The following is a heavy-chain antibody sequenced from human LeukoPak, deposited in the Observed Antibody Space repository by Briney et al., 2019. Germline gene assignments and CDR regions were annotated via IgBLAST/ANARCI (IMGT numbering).Heavy chain of an antibody. V-gene: IGHV4-39*01. CDR3: ARQGFWSGYPYLDC. Sequence: SETLSLTCTVSGGSISSSSYYWGWIRQPPGKGLEWIGNIYYSGSTYYNPSLKSRVTISVDTSKNQFSLKLSSVTAADTAVYYCARQGFWSGYPYLDCWGQGTLVTVSS. D-gene: IGHD3-3*01. CDR1: GGSISSSSYY. J-gene: IGHJ4*02. CDR2: IYYSGST.